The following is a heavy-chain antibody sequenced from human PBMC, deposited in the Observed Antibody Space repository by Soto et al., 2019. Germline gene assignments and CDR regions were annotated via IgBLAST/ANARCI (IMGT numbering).Heavy chain of an antibody. CDR2: IIPILGIA. Sequence: QVQLVQSGAEVKKPGSSVKVSCKASGGTFSSYTISWVRQAPGQGLEWMGRIIPILGIANYAQKFQGRVTSTADKSTSTAYMELSSLRSEDTAVYYCASSVDTAMVTGYYGMDVWGQGTTVTVSS. CDR3: ASSVDTAMVTGYYGMDV. J-gene: IGHJ6*02. V-gene: IGHV1-69*02. CDR1: GGTFSSYT. D-gene: IGHD5-18*01.